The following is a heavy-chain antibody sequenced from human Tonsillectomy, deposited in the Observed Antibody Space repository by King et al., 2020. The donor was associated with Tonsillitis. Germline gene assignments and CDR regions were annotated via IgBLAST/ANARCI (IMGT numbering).Heavy chain of an antibody. CDR2: INYSGST. Sequence: QLQESGPGLVKPSETLSLTCTVSGGSISSYYWTWFRQPPGRGLEWIGYINYSGSTNYNPSLESRVTISIDTSKNQFSLKLSSVTAADTALYYCARLSCSSTTCYGAPLYYFDSWGQGTLVTVSS. V-gene: IGHV4-59*08. CDR3: ARLSCSSTTCYGAPLYYFDS. CDR1: GGSISSYY. J-gene: IGHJ4*02. D-gene: IGHD2-2*01.